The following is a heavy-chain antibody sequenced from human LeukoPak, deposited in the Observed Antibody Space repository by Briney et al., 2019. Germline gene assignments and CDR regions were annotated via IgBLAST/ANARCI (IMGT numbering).Heavy chain of an antibody. J-gene: IGHJ4*02. CDR3: ARALRTGYSSSYMARNYFDY. Sequence: SETLSLTCAVYGGSFSGYYWSWIRQPPGKGLEWIGEINHSGSTNYNPSLKSRVTISVDTSKNQFSLKLSSVTAADTAVYYCARALRTGYSSSYMARNYFDYWGQGTLVTVSS. CDR1: GGSFSGYY. V-gene: IGHV4-34*01. CDR2: INHSGST. D-gene: IGHD6-13*01.